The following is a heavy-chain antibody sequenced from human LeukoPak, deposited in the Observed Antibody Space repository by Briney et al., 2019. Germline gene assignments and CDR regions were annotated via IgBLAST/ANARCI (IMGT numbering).Heavy chain of an antibody. CDR3: AKSTAVADRRDAFDI. J-gene: IGHJ3*02. V-gene: IGHV3-23*01. Sequence: GGSLRLSCVASGFSFSISAMSWVRQAPGKGLEWVSTTSGSGATTYYADSVKGRFTISRDNSKNTVFLQMNSLRDDDTAVFYCAKSTAVADRRDAFDIWGQGTMVTVSS. CDR2: TSGSGATT. D-gene: IGHD6-19*01. CDR1: GFSFSISA.